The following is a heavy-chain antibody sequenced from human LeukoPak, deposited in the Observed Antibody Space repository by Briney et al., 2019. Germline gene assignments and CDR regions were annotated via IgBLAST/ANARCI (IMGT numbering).Heavy chain of an antibody. CDR2: ISWNSGRI. CDR1: GFTFDDYA. Sequence: GGSLRLSCVASGFTFDDYAMHWVRQAPGKGLEWVSGISWNSGRIGYADSVKGRFTISRDNAKNSLYLQMNSLRAEDTALYYCAKEHSGYSYVDYWGQGTLVTVSS. V-gene: IGHV3-9*01. D-gene: IGHD5-18*01. CDR3: AKEHSGYSYVDY. J-gene: IGHJ4*02.